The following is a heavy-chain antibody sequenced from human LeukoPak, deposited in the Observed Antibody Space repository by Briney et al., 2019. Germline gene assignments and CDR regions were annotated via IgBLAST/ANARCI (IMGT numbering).Heavy chain of an antibody. CDR1: GFSVSNNY. J-gene: IGHJ4*02. Sequence: GGSLRLSCAASGFSVSNNYMNWVRQAPGKGLEWVSVIYADEGRYYADSVKGRFTISRDNSDNTLSLQMNSLRVEDTAVYYCTKGLVGALAFENWGQGTLVTVS. V-gene: IGHV3-53*01. D-gene: IGHD1-26*01. CDR2: IYADEGR. CDR3: TKGLVGALAFEN.